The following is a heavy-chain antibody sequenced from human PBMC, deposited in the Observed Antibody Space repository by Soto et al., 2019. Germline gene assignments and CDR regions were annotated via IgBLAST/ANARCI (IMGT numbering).Heavy chain of an antibody. V-gene: IGHV3-30*04. J-gene: IGHJ5*02. Sequence: LRLSCAASGFTFTSYAMHWVRQAPGKGLEWVAAISYHGRDEYYADSVKGRFSISRDNSKNTLNLQMNSLRAEDTAVYYCARGRFSTTLYAGFDPWGQGTLVTVSS. D-gene: IGHD2-2*01. CDR2: ISYHGRDE. CDR3: ARGRFSTTLYAGFDP. CDR1: GFTFTSYA.